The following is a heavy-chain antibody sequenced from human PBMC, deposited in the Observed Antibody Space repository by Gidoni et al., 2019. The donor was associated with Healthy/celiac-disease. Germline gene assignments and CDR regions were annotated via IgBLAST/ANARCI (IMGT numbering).Heavy chain of an antibody. J-gene: IGHJ6*02. CDR1: GGTFSSYA. CDR3: ASGYRITMIGHYYYYSMDV. Sequence: QVQLVQSGAEVKKPGSSVKVSCKASGGTFSSYAISWVRQAPGQGLEWVGGIIPIFGTANYAQKFQGRVTITADESTSTAYMELSSLRFEDTAMYYCASGYRITMIGHYYYYSMDVWGQGTTVTVSS. D-gene: IGHD3-22*01. CDR2: IIPIFGTA. V-gene: IGHV1-69*01.